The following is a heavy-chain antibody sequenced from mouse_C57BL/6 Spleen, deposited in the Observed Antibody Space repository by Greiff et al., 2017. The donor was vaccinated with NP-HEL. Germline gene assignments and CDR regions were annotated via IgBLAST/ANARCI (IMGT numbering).Heavy chain of an antibody. V-gene: IGHV14-3*01. J-gene: IGHJ2*01. CDR1: GFNIKNTY. Sequence: EVQLQQSVAELVRPGASVKLSCTASGFNIKNTYMHWVKQRPEQGLEWIGRIDPANGNTKYAPKFQGKATITADTSSNTAYLPLSSLTSEDTAIYYCARSPLYYGSSYAFNYFDYWGQGTTLTVSS. CDR3: ARSPLYYGSSYAFNYFDY. D-gene: IGHD1-1*01. CDR2: IDPANGNT.